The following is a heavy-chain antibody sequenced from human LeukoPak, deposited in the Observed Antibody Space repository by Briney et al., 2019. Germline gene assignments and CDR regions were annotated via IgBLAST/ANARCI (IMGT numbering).Heavy chain of an antibody. V-gene: IGHV3-23*01. CDR1: GFTFSSNA. D-gene: IGHD1-26*01. Sequence: GRSLRLSCAASGFTFSSNAMNWVRQAPGKGLEWVAGISGSGGSTYSADSVKGRFTISRDNSKKTVYLQMNSLRAEDTAVYYCARDRGLVGSTPSNFDYWGQGTLVTVSS. CDR3: ARDRGLVGSTPSNFDY. J-gene: IGHJ4*02. CDR2: ISGSGGST.